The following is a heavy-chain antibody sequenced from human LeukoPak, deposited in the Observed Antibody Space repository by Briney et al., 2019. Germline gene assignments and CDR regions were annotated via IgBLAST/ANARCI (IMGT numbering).Heavy chain of an antibody. J-gene: IGHJ4*02. CDR3: ARKPLRYFDWLNDY. D-gene: IGHD3-9*01. CDR2: IKQDGSEK. V-gene: IGHV3-7*03. CDR1: GFTSSSYW. Sequence: GGSLRLSCVASGFTSSSYWMSWVCQAPGKGLEWVANIKQDGSEKYYVDSVKGRFTISRDNAKNSLYPQMNSLRAEDTAVYYCARKPLRYFDWLNDYWGQGTLVTVSS.